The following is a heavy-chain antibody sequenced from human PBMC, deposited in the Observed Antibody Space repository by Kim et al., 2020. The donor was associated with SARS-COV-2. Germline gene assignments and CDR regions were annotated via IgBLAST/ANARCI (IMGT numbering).Heavy chain of an antibody. CDR2: IGVTDGSS. CDR1: GFTFSSYG. V-gene: IGHV3-23*01. CDR3: AKVRLAGAGLDFDF. D-gene: IGHD6-13*01. J-gene: IGHJ4*02. Sequence: GGSLRLSCAASGFTFSSYGMTWVRQAPGKGLEWVSIIGVTDGSSYYADSVRGRFTISRDNSKNTLYLQMNSLRADDTAVYHCAKVRLAGAGLDFDFWGQGTLVTVSS.